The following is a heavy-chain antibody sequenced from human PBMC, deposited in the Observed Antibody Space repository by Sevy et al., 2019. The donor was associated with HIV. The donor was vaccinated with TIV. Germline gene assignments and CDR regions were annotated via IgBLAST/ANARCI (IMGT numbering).Heavy chain of an antibody. CDR2: IKNENEGGTT. V-gene: IGHV3-15*01. CDR1: GFPFSDAW. Sequence: GGSLRLSCAASGFPFSDAWMNWVRQAPGKGLEWVGLIKNENEGGTTDFAAPVKGRFTISRDDSKNTLLLQMSSLKTEDTASYICTTGWGSGVAWVRAFDPWGQGTMVTVSS. D-gene: IGHD3-10*01. J-gene: IGHJ3*01. CDR3: TTGWGSGVAWVRAFDP.